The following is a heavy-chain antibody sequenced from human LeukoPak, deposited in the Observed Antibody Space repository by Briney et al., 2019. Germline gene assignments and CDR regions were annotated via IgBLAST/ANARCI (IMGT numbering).Heavy chain of an antibody. CDR1: GGSISSHY. D-gene: IGHD6-19*01. Sequence: PSETLSLTCTVSGGSISSHYWSWIRLPPGRGLEWIGYIYYSGSTNYNSSLKSRLTISVDTSKNQFSLKLSSVTAADTAVYYCARGGWYPDYWGQGTLVTVSS. CDR3: ARGGWYPDY. J-gene: IGHJ4*02. V-gene: IGHV4-59*11. CDR2: IYYSGST.